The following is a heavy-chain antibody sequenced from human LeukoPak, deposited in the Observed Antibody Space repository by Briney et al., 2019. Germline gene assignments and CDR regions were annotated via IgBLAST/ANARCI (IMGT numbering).Heavy chain of an antibody. CDR1: GFTFSSYG. Sequence: PGGSLRLSCAASGFTFSSYGMHWVRQAPGKGLEWVAFIRYDGSNKYYADSVKGRFTISRDNSKNTLYLQMNSLRAEDTAVYYCARIRVGIAAAGNYYYYMDVWGKGTTVTVSS. D-gene: IGHD6-13*01. CDR3: ARIRVGIAAAGNYYYYMDV. J-gene: IGHJ6*03. V-gene: IGHV3-30*02. CDR2: IRYDGSNK.